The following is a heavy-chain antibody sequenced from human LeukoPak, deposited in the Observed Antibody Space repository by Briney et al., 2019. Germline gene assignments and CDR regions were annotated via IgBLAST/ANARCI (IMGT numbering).Heavy chain of an antibody. CDR3: ARETVGLDY. CDR2: ISDGSSTI. Sequence: GGSLRLSCAASGFTFSNYNLNLVRQAPGKGLEWVSYISDGSSTIYYADSVRGRFTISRDNAKNSLYLQINSLRDEDTAVYYCARETVGLDYWGQGTLVTVSS. V-gene: IGHV3-48*02. J-gene: IGHJ4*02. CDR1: GFTFSNYN. D-gene: IGHD4-23*01.